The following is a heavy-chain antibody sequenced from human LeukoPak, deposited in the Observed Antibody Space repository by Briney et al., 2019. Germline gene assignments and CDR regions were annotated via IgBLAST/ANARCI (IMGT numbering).Heavy chain of an antibody. J-gene: IGHJ4*02. CDR2: IYYIGTA. CDR1: GDSLSIGDYR. Sequence: PSETLSLTCSVSGDSLSIGDYRWSWIRQSPGKGLEWIGYIYYIGTAYYNPSLRSRVALSADTSKNQFSLKLNSVTAADTAVYYCARAGLLWFGETPLTYFDYWGQGTLVTVSS. CDR3: ARAGLLWFGETPLTYFDY. D-gene: IGHD3-10*01. V-gene: IGHV4-30-4*01.